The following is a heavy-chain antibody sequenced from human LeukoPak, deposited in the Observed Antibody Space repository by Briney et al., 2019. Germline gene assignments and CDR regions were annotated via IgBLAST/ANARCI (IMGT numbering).Heavy chain of an antibody. V-gene: IGHV4-59*08. CDR3: ARRMATKKANWFDP. CDR2: IYYSGST. D-gene: IGHD5-24*01. CDR1: GGSISSYY. Sequence: SETLSLTCTVSGGSISSYYWSWIRQPPGEGLEWIGYIYYSGSTNYNPSLKSRVTISVDTSKNQFSLKLSSVTAADTAVYYCARRMATKKANWFDPWGQGTLVTVSS. J-gene: IGHJ5*02.